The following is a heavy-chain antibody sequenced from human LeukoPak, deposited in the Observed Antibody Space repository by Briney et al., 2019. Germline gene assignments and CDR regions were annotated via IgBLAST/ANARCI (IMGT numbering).Heavy chain of an antibody. CDR3: GRVGEYVWGSYSY. J-gene: IGHJ4*02. CDR1: GGTFSSYA. CDR2: IIPIFGTA. V-gene: IGHV1-69*05. Sequence: SVKVSCKASGGTFSSYAISWVRQAPGQGLEWMGGIIPIFGTANYAQKFQGRVTITTDKSPRTAYKELSSLRTEEPGVYYCGRVGEYVWGSYSYWGQGTLVTVSS. D-gene: IGHD3-16*01.